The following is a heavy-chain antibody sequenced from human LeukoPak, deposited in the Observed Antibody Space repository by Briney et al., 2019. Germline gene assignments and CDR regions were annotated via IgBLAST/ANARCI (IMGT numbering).Heavy chain of an antibody. D-gene: IGHD3-22*01. CDR3: ARDSIRSGFWFDP. V-gene: IGHV3-7*01. Sequence: GGSLRLSCAASGFTFSSYWMSWARQAPGKGLEWVANIKQDGSEKYYVDSVRGRFTISRDNAKNSLYLQMNSLRAEDTAVYYCARDSIRSGFWFDPWGQGTLVTVSS. CDR1: GFTFSSYW. J-gene: IGHJ5*02. CDR2: IKQDGSEK.